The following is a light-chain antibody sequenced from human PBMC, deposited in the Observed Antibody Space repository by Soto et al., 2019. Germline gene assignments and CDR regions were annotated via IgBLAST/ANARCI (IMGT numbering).Light chain of an antibody. Sequence: EIVLTQSPATLSLSPGERATLSCRAGKRVSISLAWYQQTPGQAPRLLIYDASNRATGIPARFSGSGSGTDFTLTISSLEPEDFAVYYCQQRSNWPITFGQGTRLEMK. CDR2: DAS. CDR1: KRVSIS. CDR3: QQRSNWPIT. J-gene: IGKJ5*01. V-gene: IGKV3-11*01.